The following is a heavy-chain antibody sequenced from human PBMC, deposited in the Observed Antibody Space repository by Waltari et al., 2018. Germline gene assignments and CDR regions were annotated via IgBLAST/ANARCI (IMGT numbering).Heavy chain of an antibody. D-gene: IGHD5-12*01. V-gene: IGHV1-2*02. CDR2: INPNSGGT. CDR1: GSTFTGYY. Sequence: VQLVQSGAAVKKPGASVKVSCTASGSTFTGYYMPWVRRAPGQGLEWMGWINPNSGGTNYAQKFQGRVTMTRDTSISTAYMELSRLRSDDTAVYYCARVEWRWLQSYAFDIWGQGTMVTVSS. J-gene: IGHJ3*02. CDR3: ARVEWRWLQSYAFDI.